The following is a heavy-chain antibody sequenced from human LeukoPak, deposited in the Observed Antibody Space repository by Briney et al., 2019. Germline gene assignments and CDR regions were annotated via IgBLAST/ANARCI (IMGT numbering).Heavy chain of an antibody. J-gene: IGHJ4*02. D-gene: IGHD5-24*01. V-gene: IGHV1-2*02. Sequence: ASVKVSCKASGYTFTGDYVHWVRQAPGQGLEWMGWINPNSGGTNYAQKSQGRVTMTRDTSINTAYMELSRLTSDDTAVYYCARDQDGYNCDYWGQRTLVTVSS. CDR2: INPNSGGT. CDR1: GYTFTGDY. CDR3: ARDQDGYNCDY.